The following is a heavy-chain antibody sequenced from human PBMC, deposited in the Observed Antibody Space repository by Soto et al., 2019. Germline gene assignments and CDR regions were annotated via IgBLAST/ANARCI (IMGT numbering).Heavy chain of an antibody. Sequence: QVQLQESGPGLVKPSQTLSLTCTVSGGSINSGGYYWSWIRQHPGKGLEWIGYISYSGNTFYNPSLKSRVTISVDTSKNQFSLRLSSVTAADTAVYFCARDTTWVHQAGMDVWGQGTTVTVSS. CDR2: ISYSGNT. J-gene: IGHJ6*02. D-gene: IGHD1-1*01. CDR1: GGSINSGGYY. CDR3: ARDTTWVHQAGMDV. V-gene: IGHV4-31*03.